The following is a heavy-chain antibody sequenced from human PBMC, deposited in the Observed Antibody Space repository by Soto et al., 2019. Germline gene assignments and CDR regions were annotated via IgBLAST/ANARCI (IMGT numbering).Heavy chain of an antibody. Sequence: QMQLVQSGAEAKKTGSSVTVSCKALGNTFTYRYLHWVRQAPGQALEWMGWITPFSGDVHYAQKFQERVTITRDRSINTAYMQMSSLRPEDTAMYFCASGGAGSGPFTWELPDHWGQGTLVTVSS. CDR1: GNTFTYRY. CDR2: ITPFSGDV. CDR3: ASGGAGSGPFTWELPDH. D-gene: IGHD1-26*01. J-gene: IGHJ4*02. V-gene: IGHV1-45*02.